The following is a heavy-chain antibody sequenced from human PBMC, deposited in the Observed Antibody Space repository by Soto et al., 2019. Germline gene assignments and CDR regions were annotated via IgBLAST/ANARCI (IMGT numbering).Heavy chain of an antibody. Sequence: QVQLLQAGAEVKKPGSSVKVSCRASGGTFNSYDVSWVRQAPGQGLEWMGGIIPNVGAGNFAQRFQGRLTITADKSTSTVFMALSSLRPDDTAVYYCARDFLGGASSWRVYSGMDVWGQGTTVTVSS. V-gene: IGHV1-69*06. J-gene: IGHJ6*02. CDR1: GGTFNSYD. CDR2: IIPNVGAG. D-gene: IGHD2-8*01. CDR3: ARDFLGGASSWRVYSGMDV.